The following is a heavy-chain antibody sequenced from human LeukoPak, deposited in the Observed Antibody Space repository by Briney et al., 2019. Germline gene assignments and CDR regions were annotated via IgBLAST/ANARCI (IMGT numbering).Heavy chain of an antibody. D-gene: IGHD6-19*01. CDR1: GFTFSNYV. CDR3: ARDHSSGWYSDYFDY. J-gene: IGHJ4*02. V-gene: IGHV3-23*01. CDR2: ISSNGGST. Sequence: GESLRLSCAASGFTFSNYVMSWVRQAPGKGREWVSAISSNGGSTYYADSVKGRFTISRDNSKNTLYLQMNSLRAEDTAVYYCARDHSSGWYSDYFDYWGQGTLVTVSS.